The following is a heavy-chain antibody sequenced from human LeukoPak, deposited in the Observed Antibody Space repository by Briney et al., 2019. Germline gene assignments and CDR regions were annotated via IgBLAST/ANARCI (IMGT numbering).Heavy chain of an antibody. Sequence: GGSLRLSCAASGFTFSSYAMSWVRQAPGKGLEWVSAISGSGGSTYYADSVKGRFTISRDNSKNTLYLQMNSLRAEDTAVYYCAKAIRFLEWTRGYYMDVWGKGTTVTVSS. V-gene: IGHV3-23*01. CDR2: ISGSGGST. CDR1: GFTFSSYA. CDR3: AKAIRFLEWTRGYYMDV. J-gene: IGHJ6*03. D-gene: IGHD3-3*01.